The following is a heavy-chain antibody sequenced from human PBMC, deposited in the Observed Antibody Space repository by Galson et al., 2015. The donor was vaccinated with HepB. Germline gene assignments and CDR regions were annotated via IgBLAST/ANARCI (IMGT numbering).Heavy chain of an antibody. Sequence: SLRLSCATSGFTFSTHAMSWVRQAPGKGLEWVSTISDTGGITYHADSAKGRFSVSRDNSKNTLYLQMNSLKAEDTAVYYCAKFEVPAASPVISMIRGVLKGSALDIWGQGTVVTISS. CDR1: GFTFSTHA. CDR2: ISDTGGIT. J-gene: IGHJ3*02. V-gene: IGHV3-23*01. D-gene: IGHD3-10*01. CDR3: AKFEVPAASPVISMIRGVLKGSALDI.